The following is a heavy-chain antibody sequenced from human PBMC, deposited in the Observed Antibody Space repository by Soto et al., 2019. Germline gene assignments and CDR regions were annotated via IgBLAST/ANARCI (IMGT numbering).Heavy chain of an antibody. CDR3: VRDFWSGYPGSGWFDP. CDR1: GYTFTSYY. CDR2: INPSGGST. J-gene: IGHJ5*02. D-gene: IGHD3-3*01. Sequence: ASVKVSCKASGYTFTSYYMHWVRQAPGQGLEWMGIINPSGGSTSYAQKFQGRVTMTRDTSTSTVYMELSSLRSEDTAVYYWVRDFWSGYPGSGWFDPWGKGTLVTVSS. V-gene: IGHV1-46*03.